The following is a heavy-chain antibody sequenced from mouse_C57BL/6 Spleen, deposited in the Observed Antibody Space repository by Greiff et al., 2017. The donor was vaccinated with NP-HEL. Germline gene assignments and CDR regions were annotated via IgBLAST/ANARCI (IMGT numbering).Heavy chain of an antibody. Sequence: EVQLVESGGGLVQPGGSLSLSCAASGFTFTDYYMSWVRQPPGKALEWLGFIRNKANGYTTEYSASVKCRFTISRDNSQSILYLQMNALRAEDSATYYCARGVWDDYWGQGTTLTVSS. J-gene: IGHJ2*01. CDR1: GFTFTDYY. CDR2: IRNKANGYTT. D-gene: IGHD4-1*01. V-gene: IGHV7-3*01. CDR3: ARGVWDDY.